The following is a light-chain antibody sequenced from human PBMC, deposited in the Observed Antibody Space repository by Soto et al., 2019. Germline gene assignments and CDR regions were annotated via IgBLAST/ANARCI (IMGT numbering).Light chain of an antibody. V-gene: IGKV3D-15*01. CDR3: QQYNNWPRT. Sequence: EIVLTQSPATLSLSPGERATLPCRASQSVSNDFLAWYQQKPGQAPRLLIYDTSTRATGIPVRFSGSGFGTEFTLTISSLQSEDFAVYFCQQYNNWPRTFGQGTKVDIK. CDR2: DTS. CDR1: QSVSNDF. J-gene: IGKJ1*01.